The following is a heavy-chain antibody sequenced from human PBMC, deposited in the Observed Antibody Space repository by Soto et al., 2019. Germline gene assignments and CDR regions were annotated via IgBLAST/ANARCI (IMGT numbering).Heavy chain of an antibody. J-gene: IGHJ4*02. D-gene: IGHD4-4*01. CDR2: INAGNGDT. Sequence: GASVKVSCKASGYSFSTFAIHWVRQAPGQRLEWMGWINAGNGDTKYSEKFQGRVTITGRTSASTAYMDLSSLRSEDTAVYYCATQGRTTTVFDGWGQGTLVTVSS. V-gene: IGHV1-3*01. CDR1: GYSFSTFA. CDR3: ATQGRTTTVFDG.